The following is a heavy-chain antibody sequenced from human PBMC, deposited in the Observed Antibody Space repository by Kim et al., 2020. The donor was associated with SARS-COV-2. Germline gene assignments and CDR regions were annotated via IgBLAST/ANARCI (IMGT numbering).Heavy chain of an antibody. Sequence: GGSLRLSCAASGFTFDDYAMHWVRQAPGKGLEWVSLISGDGGSTYYADSVKGRFTISRDNSKNSLYLQMNSLRTEDTALYYCALVPGIVVVPAAIGGDAFDIWGQGTMVTVSS. D-gene: IGHD2-2*01. CDR2: ISGDGGST. V-gene: IGHV3-43*02. J-gene: IGHJ3*02. CDR3: ALVPGIVVVPAAIGGDAFDI. CDR1: GFTFDDYA.